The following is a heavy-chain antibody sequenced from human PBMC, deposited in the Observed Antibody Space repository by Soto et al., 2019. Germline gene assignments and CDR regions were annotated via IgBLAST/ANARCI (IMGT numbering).Heavy chain of an antibody. D-gene: IGHD6-13*01. CDR3: ASSHAGAHITAAVH. J-gene: IGHJ4*02. V-gene: IGHV4-30-2*01. Sequence: QLQLQESGSGLVKPSQTLSLTCAVSGCSISSGGYSWNWLRQPPGKGLEWIGYIYHSGSTYYNPSLKSRVTIAVDRSRNQFSLKLSSVTAADTAVYYCASSHAGAHITAAVHWGQGTLVTVSS. CDR2: IYHSGST. CDR1: GCSISSGGYS.